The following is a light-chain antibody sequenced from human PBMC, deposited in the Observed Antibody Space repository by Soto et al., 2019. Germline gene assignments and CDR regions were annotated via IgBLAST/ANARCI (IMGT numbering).Light chain of an antibody. CDR2: EVS. CDR3: CSYAGSSTLV. J-gene: IGLJ2*01. CDR1: SSDVGRYNL. V-gene: IGLV2-23*02. Sequence: QSVLTQPASVSGSPGQSITISCTGTSSDVGRYNLVSWYQQHPGKAPKLMIYEVSKRPSGVSNRFSGSKSANTASLTISGLQAEDKADYYCCSYAGSSTLVFGGGTKLTVL.